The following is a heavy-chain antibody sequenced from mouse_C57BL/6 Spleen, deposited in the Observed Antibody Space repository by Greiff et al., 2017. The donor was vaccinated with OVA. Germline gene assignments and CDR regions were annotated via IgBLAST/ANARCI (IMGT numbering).Heavy chain of an antibody. D-gene: IGHD1-1*01. CDR1: GYTFTDYE. Sequence: QVQLQQSGAELVRPGASVTLSCKASGYTFTDYEMHWVKQTPVHGLEWIGAIDPETGGTAYNQKFKGKSILTADKSSSTAYMELRSLTSEDSAVYYCTRPLYYYGSSLAWFAYWGQGTLVTVSA. J-gene: IGHJ3*01. CDR2: IDPETGGT. V-gene: IGHV1-15*01. CDR3: TRPLYYYGSSLAWFAY.